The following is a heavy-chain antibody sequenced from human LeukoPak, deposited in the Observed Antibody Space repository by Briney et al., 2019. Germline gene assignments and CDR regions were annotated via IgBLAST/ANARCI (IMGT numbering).Heavy chain of an antibody. CDR1: GGSISSSSYY. J-gene: IGHJ6*03. D-gene: IGHD2-15*01. CDR3: ARRAAGYCSGGSCPYYYYMDV. Sequence: SETLSLTCTVSGGSISSSSYYWGWIRQPPGKGLEWIGSIYYSGSTYYNPSLKSRVTISVDTSKNQFSLKLSSVTAADTAVYYCARRAAGYCSGGSCPYYYYMDVWGKGTTVTISS. V-gene: IGHV4-39*01. CDR2: IYYSGST.